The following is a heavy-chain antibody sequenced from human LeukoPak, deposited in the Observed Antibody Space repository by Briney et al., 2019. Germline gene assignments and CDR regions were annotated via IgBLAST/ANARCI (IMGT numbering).Heavy chain of an antibody. J-gene: IGHJ6*02. CDR1: GGTFSSYA. CDR2: IIPILGIA. D-gene: IGHD5-12*01. V-gene: IGHV1-69*04. CDR3: ARGGIGWPRYYGMDV. Sequence: SVKVSCKASGGTFSSYAISWVRQAPGQGLEWMGRIIPILGIANYAQKFQGRVTITTDESTSTAYMELSSLRSEDTAVYYCARGGIGWPRYYGMDVWGQGTTVTVSS.